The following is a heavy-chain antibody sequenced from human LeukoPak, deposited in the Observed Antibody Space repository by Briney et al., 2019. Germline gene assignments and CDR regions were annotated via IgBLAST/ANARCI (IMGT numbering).Heavy chain of an antibody. D-gene: IGHD3-10*01. J-gene: IGHJ4*02. CDR1: EFTFNRYW. CDR2: IKHYGSEA. Sequence: GGSLRLSCAASEFTFNRYWMSWVRQALGKGVEWVGNIKHYGSEAQYVDSVKGRFTISRDTAKNSLSLQMNSLNVDDTGVYFCTRDALFGSGRTHLDFWSQGTLVSVSS. CDR3: TRDALFGSGRTHLDF. V-gene: IGHV3-7*04.